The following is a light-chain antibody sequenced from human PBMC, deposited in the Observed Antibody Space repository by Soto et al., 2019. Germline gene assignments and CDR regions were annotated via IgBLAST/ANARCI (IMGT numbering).Light chain of an antibody. CDR3: AAWYDSLNGVV. J-gene: IGLJ2*01. CDR2: SNN. CDR1: SSNIGSNT. V-gene: IGLV1-44*01. Sequence: QSVLTQPPSASGTPGQRVTISCSGSSSNIGSNTVNWYQQLPGTAPKLLIYSNNQRPSGVPDRFSGSKSGTSDSLAISGLQSEDEADYYCAAWYDSLNGVVFGGGTKLTVL.